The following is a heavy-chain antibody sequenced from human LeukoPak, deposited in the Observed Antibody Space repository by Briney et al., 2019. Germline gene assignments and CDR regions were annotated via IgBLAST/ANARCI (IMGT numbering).Heavy chain of an antibody. CDR3: AKDEVGGFGVSILGSLQN. CDR1: GFTFDDYA. J-gene: IGHJ4*02. D-gene: IGHD3-3*01. Sequence: GGSLRLSCVVSGFTFDDYAMHWVRQAPGKGLEWVSGISWNNDSIDYADSVKGRFTISRDNAKNSLYLQMNSLRAEDTAFYYCAKDEVGGFGVSILGSLQNWGQGTLVTVSS. V-gene: IGHV3-9*01. CDR2: ISWNNDSI.